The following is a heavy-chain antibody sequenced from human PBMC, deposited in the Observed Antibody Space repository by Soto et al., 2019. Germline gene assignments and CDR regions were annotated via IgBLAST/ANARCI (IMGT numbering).Heavy chain of an antibody. CDR1: LESVSSNSAA. CDR2: TYYRSKWYN. J-gene: IGHJ4*02. Sequence: QTLSLTCAISLESVSSNSAALNWIRQSPSRGLEWLGRTYYRSKWYNAYAVSVKSRITINPDTSKNQFSLQLNSVTPEDTAVYYCAREEFYGSGSYYNTLVGFDYWGQGILVTVSS. V-gene: IGHV6-1*01. D-gene: IGHD3-10*01. CDR3: AREEFYGSGSYYNTLVGFDY.